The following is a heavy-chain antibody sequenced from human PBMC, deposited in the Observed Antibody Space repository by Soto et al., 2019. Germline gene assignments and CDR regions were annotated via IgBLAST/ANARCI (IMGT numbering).Heavy chain of an antibody. D-gene: IGHD1-7*01. J-gene: IGHJ3*02. CDR2: IYPGDSDT. Sequence: PGESLKISCKGSGYSFTSYWIGWVRQMPGKGLEWMGIIYPGDSDTRYSLSFQGQVTISADKSISTAYLQWSSLKASDTAMYYCAYITGTTGDAFDTWGQGTMVTVSS. V-gene: IGHV5-51*01. CDR1: GYSFTSYW. CDR3: AYITGTTGDAFDT.